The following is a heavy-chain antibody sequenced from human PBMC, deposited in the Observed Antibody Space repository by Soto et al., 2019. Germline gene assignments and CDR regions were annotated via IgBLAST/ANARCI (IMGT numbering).Heavy chain of an antibody. Sequence: SETLCLTCAVAGGSISRGGDSWSWIRQPPGKGLEWIGYIYHSGSTYYNPSLKSRVTISVDRSKNQFSLKLSSVTAADTAVYYCARGPPLGYWGQGTLVTVSS. J-gene: IGHJ4*02. CDR3: ARGPPLGY. CDR2: IYHSGST. V-gene: IGHV4-30-2*01. CDR1: GGSISRGGDS.